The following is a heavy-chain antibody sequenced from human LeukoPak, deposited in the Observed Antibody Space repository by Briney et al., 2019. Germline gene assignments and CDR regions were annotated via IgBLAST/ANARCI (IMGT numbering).Heavy chain of an antibody. CDR1: GGSISSGSYY. J-gene: IGHJ4*02. D-gene: IGHD3-10*01. CDR3: ARGGFYYGSGSYYNVV. Sequence: PSETLSLTCTVSGGSISSGSYYWSWIRQPAGKGLEWIGRIYTSGSTNYNPSLKSRVTVSVDTSKNQFSLKLSSVTAADTAVYYCARGGFYYGSGSYYNVVWGQGTLVTVSS. V-gene: IGHV4-61*02. CDR2: IYTSGST.